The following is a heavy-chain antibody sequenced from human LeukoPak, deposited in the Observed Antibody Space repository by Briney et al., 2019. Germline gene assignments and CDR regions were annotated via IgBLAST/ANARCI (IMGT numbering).Heavy chain of an antibody. CDR3: ARDRYYDFWSGYQKGSGYFDY. CDR1: GFTFSSYS. CDR2: ISYDGSNK. V-gene: IGHV3-30*03. Sequence: GGSLRLSCAASGFTFSSYSMNWVRQAPGKGLEWVAVISYDGSNKYYADSVKGRFTISRDNSKNTLYLQMNSLRAEDTAVYYCARDRYYDFWSGYQKGSGYFDYWGQGTLVTVSS. J-gene: IGHJ4*02. D-gene: IGHD3-3*01.